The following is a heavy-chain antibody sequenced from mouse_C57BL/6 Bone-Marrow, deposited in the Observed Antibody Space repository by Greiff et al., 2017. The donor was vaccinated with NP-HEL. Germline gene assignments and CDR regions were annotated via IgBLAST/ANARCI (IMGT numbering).Heavy chain of an antibody. V-gene: IGHV1-53*01. CDR1: GYTFTSYW. J-gene: IGHJ4*01. CDR2: INPSNGGT. Sequence: QVHVKQPGTELVKPGASVKLSCKASGYTFTSYWMHWVKQRPGQGLEWIGNINPSNGGTNYNEKFKSKATLTVDKSSSTAYMQLSSLTSEDSAVYYCARRDPAPGHYYAMDYWGQGTSVTVSS. CDR3: ARRDPAPGHYYAMDY.